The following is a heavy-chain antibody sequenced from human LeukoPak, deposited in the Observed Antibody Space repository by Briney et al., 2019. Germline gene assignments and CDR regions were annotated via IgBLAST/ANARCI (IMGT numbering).Heavy chain of an antibody. CDR1: GFTFSSYA. CDR3: AKDRPPLYGDYGYYYYYYMDV. D-gene: IGHD4-17*01. V-gene: IGHV3-23*01. J-gene: IGHJ6*03. CDR2: ISGSGGST. Sequence: GGSLRLSCAASGFTFSSYAMSWVRQAPGKRLEWVSAISGSGGSTYYADSVKGRFTISRHNSKNTLYLQMNSLRAEDTAVYYCAKDRPPLYGDYGYYYYYYMDVWGKGTTVTVSS.